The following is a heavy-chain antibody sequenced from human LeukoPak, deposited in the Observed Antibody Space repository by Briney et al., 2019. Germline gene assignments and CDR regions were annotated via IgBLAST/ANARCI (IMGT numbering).Heavy chain of an antibody. J-gene: IGHJ4*02. Sequence: PGGSLRLSCAASGFTFSSYSMNWVRQAPGKGLEWVSSISSSSSYIYYADSVKGRFTISRDNAKNSLYLQMNSLRAEDTAVYYCARENSGSYFVTYDYWGQGTLVTVSS. CDR3: ARENSGSYFVTYDY. CDR2: ISSSSSYI. V-gene: IGHV3-21*01. CDR1: GFTFSSYS. D-gene: IGHD1-26*01.